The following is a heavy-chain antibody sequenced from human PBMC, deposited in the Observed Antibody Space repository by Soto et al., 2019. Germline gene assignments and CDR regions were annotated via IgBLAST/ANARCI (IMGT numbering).Heavy chain of an antibody. D-gene: IGHD2-2*01. CDR1: GYTFTSYY. CDR3: ARGEGIVVVPAASLNDY. Sequence: ASVKVSCKASGYTFTSYYMHWVRQAPGQGLEWMGIINPSGGSTSYAQKFQGRVTMTRDTSTSTVYMELSSLRSEGTAVYYCARGEGIVVVPAASLNDYWGQGTLVTVSS. CDR2: INPSGGST. J-gene: IGHJ4*02. V-gene: IGHV1-46*01.